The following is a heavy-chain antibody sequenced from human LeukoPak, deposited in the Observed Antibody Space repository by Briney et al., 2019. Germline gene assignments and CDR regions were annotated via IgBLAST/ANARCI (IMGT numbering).Heavy chain of an antibody. Sequence: SQTLSLTCTVSGGSISSGSYYWSWIRQPPGKRLEWVGESNDSGGTNYNPSLKSRVTISADKSKNQVSLKLTSVTAADTAVYYCARLSVIVGAALEYYYYYMDVWGQGTTVTVSS. V-gene: IGHV4-61*05. D-gene: IGHD1-26*01. CDR3: ARLSVIVGAALEYYYYYMDV. CDR2: SNDSGGT. CDR1: GGSISSGSYY. J-gene: IGHJ6*03.